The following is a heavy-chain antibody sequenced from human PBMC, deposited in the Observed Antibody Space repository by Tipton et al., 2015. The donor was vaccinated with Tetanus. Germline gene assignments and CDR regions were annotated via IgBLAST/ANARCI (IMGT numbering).Heavy chain of an antibody. Sequence: QSGAEVKKPGASVKVSCKASGYTFTGYYMHWVRQAPGQGLEWMGRINPNSGGTNYAQKFQGRVTMTRDTSISTAYMELSRLRSDDTAVYYCARGMYKWELRGIFDYWGQGTLVTVSS. D-gene: IGHD1-26*01. J-gene: IGHJ4*02. CDR1: GYTFTGYY. CDR3: ARGMYKWELRGIFDY. CDR2: INPNSGGT. V-gene: IGHV1-2*06.